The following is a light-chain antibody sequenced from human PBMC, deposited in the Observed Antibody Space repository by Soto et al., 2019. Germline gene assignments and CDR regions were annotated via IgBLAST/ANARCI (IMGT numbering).Light chain of an antibody. CDR3: QQRSDWPLT. CDR2: DLS. V-gene: IGKV3-11*01. Sequence: EILLTQSPATLALSPGERATLSCRASQSVSSRYLAWYQQKPGHAPRLLIYDLSNRASGIPARFSGSGSETDFTLTISSLEPEDFAVYYCQQRSDWPLTFGQGTRLEIK. CDR1: QSVSSRY. J-gene: IGKJ5*01.